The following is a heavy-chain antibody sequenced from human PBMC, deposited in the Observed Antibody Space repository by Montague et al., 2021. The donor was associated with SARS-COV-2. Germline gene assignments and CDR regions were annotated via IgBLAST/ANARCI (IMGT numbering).Heavy chain of an antibody. Sequence: SETLSLTCTVSGGSITTNFDYGIWLPPPPGQGLVCIGRFYCTTNTYSTPSLQVLVTISVVTSQNPFTLKLGTVTAAATAVYYCARLKRYFDSSGSPSAFDFWGQGTKVTVSS. J-gene: IGHJ3*01. CDR1: GGSITTNFDY. CDR3: ARLKRYFDSSGSPSAFDF. V-gene: IGHV4-39*02. CDR2: FYCTTNT. D-gene: IGHD3-22*01.